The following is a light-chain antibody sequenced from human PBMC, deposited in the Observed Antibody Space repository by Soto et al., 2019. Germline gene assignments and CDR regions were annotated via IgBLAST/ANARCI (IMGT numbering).Light chain of an antibody. CDR1: SSDVGGYNH. J-gene: IGLJ2*01. CDR3: CSYTSLSTVV. CDR2: AVS. Sequence: QSALTQPASVSGSPGQSITISCTGTSSDVGGYNHVSWYQHSPGKAPKLILFAVSDRPSGVSHRFSGSKSGNTASLTISGLEADDEADYYCCSYTSLSTVVFGGGTKLTVL. V-gene: IGLV2-14*01.